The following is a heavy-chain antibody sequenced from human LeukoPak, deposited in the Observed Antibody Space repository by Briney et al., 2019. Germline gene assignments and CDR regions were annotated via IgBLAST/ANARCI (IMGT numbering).Heavy chain of an antibody. J-gene: IGHJ4*02. CDR1: GYTFTSYC. Sequence: GASVKVSCKASGYTFTSYCMHWVRQAPGQGLEWMGIINPSGGSTSYAQKFQGRVTMTRDTSTSTAYMELTRLRSDDTAVYYCARDLTFGGAIGLDYWGQGTLVTVSS. CDR3: ARDLTFGGAIGLDY. CDR2: INPSGGST. D-gene: IGHD3-16*02. V-gene: IGHV1-46*01.